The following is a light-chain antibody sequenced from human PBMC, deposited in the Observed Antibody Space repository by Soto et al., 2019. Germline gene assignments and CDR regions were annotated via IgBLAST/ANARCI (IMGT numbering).Light chain of an antibody. Sequence: IQLTQSPSSLSASVVDRVTITCLASQGINRYLAWYQQKPGKAPKLLIYSASTLQSGVPSRFSGSGSGTDFTLTISSLQPEDFATYYCQQLNSYSITFGQGTRLEI. CDR1: QGINRY. CDR2: SAS. V-gene: IGKV1-9*01. CDR3: QQLNSYSIT. J-gene: IGKJ5*01.